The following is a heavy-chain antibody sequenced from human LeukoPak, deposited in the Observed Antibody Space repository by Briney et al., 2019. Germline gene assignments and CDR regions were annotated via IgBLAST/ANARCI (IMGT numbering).Heavy chain of an antibody. V-gene: IGHV4-59*12. CDR1: GGSISSYY. Sequence: PSETLSLTCTVSGGSISSYYWSWIRQPPGKGLEWIGYIYYSGSTNYNPSIKSRVTMSLDTSKNQFSLKVDSVTAADTAMYYCAREAVHYGSGSHDYWGQGTLVAVSS. CDR3: AREAVHYGSGSHDY. D-gene: IGHD3-10*01. J-gene: IGHJ4*02. CDR2: IYYSGST.